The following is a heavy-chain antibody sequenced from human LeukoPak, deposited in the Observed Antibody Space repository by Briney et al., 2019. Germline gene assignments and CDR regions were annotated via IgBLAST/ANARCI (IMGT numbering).Heavy chain of an antibody. D-gene: IGHD1-26*01. CDR2: ISSSASPI. J-gene: IGHJ4*02. CDR3: TREDSGSNWRAFDI. CDR1: GFTFSDYY. V-gene: IGHV3-11*04. Sequence: GGSLRLSCAASGFTFSDYYMTWIRQAPGRGLEWVSSISSSASPIFYADSMKGRFTISRDNAKNTVYLQMNSLRAEDTAIYYCTREDSGSNWRAFDIWGQGTLVTVSS.